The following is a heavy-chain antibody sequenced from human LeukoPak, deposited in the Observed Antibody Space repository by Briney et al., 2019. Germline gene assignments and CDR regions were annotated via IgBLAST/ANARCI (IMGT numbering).Heavy chain of an antibody. CDR1: GFTFSSYS. D-gene: IGHD3-22*01. V-gene: IGHV3-48*01. CDR2: ISSSSSTI. Sequence: GGTLRLSCAASGFTFSSYSMNWVRQAPGKGLEWVSYISSSSSTIYYADSVKGRFTISRDNAKNSLYLQMNSLRAEDTAVYYCAKASAMIVVVSKHFDYWGQGTLVTVSS. CDR3: AKASAMIVVVSKHFDY. J-gene: IGHJ4*02.